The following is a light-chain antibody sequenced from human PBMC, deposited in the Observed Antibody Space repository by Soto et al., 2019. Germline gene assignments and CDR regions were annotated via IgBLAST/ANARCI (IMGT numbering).Light chain of an antibody. CDR1: QSVFHTSKSKNY. CDR3: QQSYSTPVT. J-gene: IGKJ1*01. Sequence: DIVMTQSPDSLAASLGERATINCKSSQSVFHTSKSKNYLAWYQQKPGQPPKLLIYWASTREFGVPVRFSGSGSGTDFTLTITSLQAEDVAVYYCQQSYSTPVTFGQGTKVEIK. V-gene: IGKV4-1*01. CDR2: WAS.